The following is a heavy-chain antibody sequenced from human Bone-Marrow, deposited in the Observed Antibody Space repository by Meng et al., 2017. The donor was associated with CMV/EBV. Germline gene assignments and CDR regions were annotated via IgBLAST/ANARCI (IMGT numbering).Heavy chain of an antibody. CDR2: IYYSGST. Sequence: SETLSLTCTVSGGSISSGDYYWSWIRQPPGKGLEWIGYIYYSGSTYYNPSLKSRVTISVDTSKNQFSLKLSSVTAADTAVYYCATSPGPGVGCCWGQGTLVTVSS. CDR1: GGSISSGDYY. J-gene: IGHJ4*02. D-gene: IGHD2-8*01. CDR3: ATSPGPGVGCC. V-gene: IGHV4-30-4*08.